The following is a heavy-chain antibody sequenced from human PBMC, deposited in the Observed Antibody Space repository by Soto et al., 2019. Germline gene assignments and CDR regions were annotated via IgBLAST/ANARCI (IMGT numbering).Heavy chain of an antibody. J-gene: IGHJ3*01. CDR2: ISDAAGSA. V-gene: IGHV3-23*01. D-gene: IGHD4-17*01. Sequence: PXESLQLSCVASGFTFSSYAMSWVRQVPGKGLEWVSTISDAAGSAYCVDSVKGRFTISRDNSKKTLYLQMNSLRAEDSAVYYCARPYGGKIGDAPDLWGPGTMVTGSS. CDR3: ARPYGGKIGDAPDL. CDR1: GFTFSSYA.